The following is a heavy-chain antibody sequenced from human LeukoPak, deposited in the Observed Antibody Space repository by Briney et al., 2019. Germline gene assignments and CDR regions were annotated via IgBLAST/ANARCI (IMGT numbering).Heavy chain of an antibody. CDR3: ARKYQLLSATDY. CDR2: IYHSGST. CDR1: GYSISSGYY. Sequence: SETLSLTCTASGYSISSGYYWGWIRQPPGKGLEWIGSIYHSGSTYYNPSLKSRVTISVDTSKNQFSLKLSSVTAADTAVYYCARKYQLLSATDYWGQGTLVTVSS. D-gene: IGHD2-2*01. J-gene: IGHJ4*02. V-gene: IGHV4-38-2*02.